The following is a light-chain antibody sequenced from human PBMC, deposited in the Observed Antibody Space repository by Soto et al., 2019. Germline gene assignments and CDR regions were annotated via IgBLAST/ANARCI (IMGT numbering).Light chain of an antibody. Sequence: EIVLTQPPATLCLSPGERATLSCRASQSVSRNLAWYQQKPGQAPRLLIYDASNRATGIPARFSGSGSVTDFTLTISSLEPEDFAVYYCQQRSNWATFGPGTKVDIK. V-gene: IGKV3-11*01. CDR1: QSVSRN. J-gene: IGKJ3*01. CDR2: DAS. CDR3: QQRSNWAT.